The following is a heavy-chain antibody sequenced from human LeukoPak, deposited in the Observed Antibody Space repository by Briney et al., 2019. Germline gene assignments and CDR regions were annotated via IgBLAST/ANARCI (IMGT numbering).Heavy chain of an antibody. CDR3: ARGAPRGSHAFDI. V-gene: IGHV4-30-4*08. Sequence: SQTLTLTCTVSGGSISSGDYYWSWISQPPGKGLEWIGYIYYSGSTYYNPSLKSRVTISVDTSKNQFSLKLSSVTAADTAVYYCARGAPRGSHAFDIWGQGTMVTVSS. CDR2: IYYSGST. D-gene: IGHD3-16*01. CDR1: GGSISSGDYY. J-gene: IGHJ3*02.